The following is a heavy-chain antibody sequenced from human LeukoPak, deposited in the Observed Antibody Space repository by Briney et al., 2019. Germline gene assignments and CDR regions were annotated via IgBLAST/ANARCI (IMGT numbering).Heavy chain of an antibody. CDR2: VRSRPESYAT. J-gene: IGHJ5*02. V-gene: IGHV3-73*01. CDR1: GFTFSGSS. Sequence: PGGSLRLSCAASGFTFSGSSMHWVRQASGKGLEWVGLVRSRPESYATQYGASVSGRFTISRDDSKNTAYLQMNSLKAEDTAGYYCTSFLCSRTTCPWGQGTLVTVSS. CDR3: TSFLCSRTTCP. D-gene: IGHD2-2*01.